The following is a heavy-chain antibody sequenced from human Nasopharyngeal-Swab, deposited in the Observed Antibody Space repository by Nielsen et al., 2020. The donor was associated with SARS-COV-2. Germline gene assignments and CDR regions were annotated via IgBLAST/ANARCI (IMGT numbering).Heavy chain of an antibody. CDR3: ARGVLHNLYYYYGMDV. D-gene: IGHD1-1*01. V-gene: IGHV3-7*03. Sequence: VRQAPGKGLEWVANIKQDGSEKYYVDSVKGRFTISRDNAKYSLYLQMNSLRAEDTAVYYCARGVLHNLYYYYGMDVWGQGTTVTVSS. J-gene: IGHJ6*02. CDR2: IKQDGSEK.